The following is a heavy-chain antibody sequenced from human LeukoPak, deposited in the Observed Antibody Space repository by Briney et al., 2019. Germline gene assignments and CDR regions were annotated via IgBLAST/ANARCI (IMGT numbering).Heavy chain of an antibody. CDR1: GFTFRSYG. CDR3: ARDRGAAADLQDYFDY. D-gene: IGHD6-13*01. V-gene: IGHV3-30*19. Sequence: GGSLRLSCAASGFTFRSYGMHWVRQAPGKGLEWVAVISYDGSNKYYADSVKGRFTISRDNSKNTLYLQMNSLRAEDTAVYYCARDRGAAADLQDYFDYWGQGTLVTVSS. CDR2: ISYDGSNK. J-gene: IGHJ4*02.